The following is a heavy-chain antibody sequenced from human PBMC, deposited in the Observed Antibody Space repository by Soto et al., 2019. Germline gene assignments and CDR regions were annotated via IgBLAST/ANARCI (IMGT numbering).Heavy chain of an antibody. J-gene: IGHJ2*01. CDR3: ARDGRIRRPDWYFDL. Sequence: PGGSLRLSCAASGFTFSSDWLSWVRQAPGKGLEWVANIKQDGSEKYYVDSVKCRFTISRDNAKNSLYLQMNSLRAEDTAGYYCARDGRIRRPDWYFDLGGLGTLVTVSS. CDR2: IKQDGSEK. D-gene: IGHD2-15*01. V-gene: IGHV3-7*01. CDR1: GFTFSSDW.